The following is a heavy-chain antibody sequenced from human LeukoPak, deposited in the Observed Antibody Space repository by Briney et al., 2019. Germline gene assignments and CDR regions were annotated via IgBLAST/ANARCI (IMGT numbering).Heavy chain of an antibody. CDR2: IYYSGST. J-gene: IGHJ2*01. CDR3: ARDSGSYYHFWYFDL. V-gene: IGHV4-59*01. Sequence: SETLSLTCTVSGGSISSYYWSWIRQPPGKGLEWIGYIYYSGSTNYNPSLKSRVTISVDTSKNQFSLKLSSVTAADTAVYYCARDSGSYYHFWYFDLWGRGTLVTVSS. CDR1: GGSISSYY. D-gene: IGHD1-26*01.